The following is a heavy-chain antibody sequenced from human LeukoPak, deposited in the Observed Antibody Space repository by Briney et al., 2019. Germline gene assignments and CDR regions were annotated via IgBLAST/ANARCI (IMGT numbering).Heavy chain of an antibody. J-gene: IGHJ4*02. CDR3: ARIYDYGDTGYFDY. CDR2: IYYSGST. V-gene: IGHV4-59*01. D-gene: IGHD4-17*01. CDR1: GGSISSYY. Sequence: SETLSLTCTVSGGSISSYYWSWIRQPPGKGLEWIGYIYYSGSTNYNPSLKSRVTISVDTSKNQFSLKLSSVTAADTAVYYCARIYDYGDTGYFDYWGQGTLVTVSS.